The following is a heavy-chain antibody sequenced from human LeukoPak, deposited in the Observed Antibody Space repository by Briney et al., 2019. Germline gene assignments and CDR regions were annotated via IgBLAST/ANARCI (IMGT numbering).Heavy chain of an antibody. Sequence: PGGSLRLSCAASGFTFSIYAMSWVRQAPGKGLEWVSTITRSGDRTYYADSVKGRFTISRDNAKNSLYLQMNSLRAEDTAVYYCARKYCSSTSCYFTNMDVWGKGTTVTVSS. CDR2: ITRSGDRT. V-gene: IGHV3-23*01. CDR1: GFTFSIYA. J-gene: IGHJ6*03. CDR3: ARKYCSSTSCYFTNMDV. D-gene: IGHD2-2*01.